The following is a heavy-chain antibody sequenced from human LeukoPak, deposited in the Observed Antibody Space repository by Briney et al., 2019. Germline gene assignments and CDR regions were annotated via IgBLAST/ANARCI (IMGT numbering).Heavy chain of an antibody. D-gene: IGHD6-6*01. CDR1: GFSLSTSGMC. CDR2: IDWDDDK. Sequence: SGPTLVNPPQTLTLTCTFSGFSLSTSGMCVSWIRQPPGKALEWLARIDWDDDKYYSTSLKTRLTISKDTSKNQVVLTMTNMDPVDTATYYCARSIEYGSSSFSSSGWYYFDYWGQGTLVTVSS. CDR3: ARSIEYGSSSFSSSGWYYFDY. V-gene: IGHV2-70*11. J-gene: IGHJ4*02.